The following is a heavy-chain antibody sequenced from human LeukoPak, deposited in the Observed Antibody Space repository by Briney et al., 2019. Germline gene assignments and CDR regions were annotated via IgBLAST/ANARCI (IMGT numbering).Heavy chain of an antibody. CDR2: IKSNFDGGTT. CDR3: VTVQFARTMSFDY. CDR1: GFTFSGAW. Sequence: PGGSLRLSCAASGFTFSGAWMSWVRQAPGKGLEWVGRIKSNFDGGTTDYAAPVKGRFSVSRDDSKNTLVLQMNSLKTEDTAVYYCVTVQFARTMSFDYWGQGTLVTVPS. D-gene: IGHD3-10*01. V-gene: IGHV3-15*01. J-gene: IGHJ4*02.